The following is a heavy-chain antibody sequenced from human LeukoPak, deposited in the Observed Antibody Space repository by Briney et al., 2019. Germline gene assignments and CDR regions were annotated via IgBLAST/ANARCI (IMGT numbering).Heavy chain of an antibody. CDR3: TTDGGSYENY. V-gene: IGHV3-15*01. J-gene: IGHJ4*02. Sequence: PGGSLRLSCAASGFTFNNAWMTWVRQTPGKGLEWVARIKSKTDGGTTDYAAPVKGRFTISRDDSKNTLYLQMNSLKTEDTAVYYCTTDGGSYENYWGQGTLVTVSS. D-gene: IGHD1-26*01. CDR2: IKSKTDGGTT. CDR1: GFTFNNAW.